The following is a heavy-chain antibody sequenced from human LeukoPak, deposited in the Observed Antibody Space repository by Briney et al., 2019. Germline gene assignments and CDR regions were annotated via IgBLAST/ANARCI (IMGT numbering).Heavy chain of an antibody. CDR2: INIDGSGT. CDR1: GFIFTTYW. V-gene: IGHV3-74*01. D-gene: IGHD1-26*01. CDR3: TRDLVGATSDF. Sequence: PGGSLRLSCAASGFIFTTYWMHWVREAPGKGLVWVARINIDGSGTYYADSVKGRFTISRDNAKITLYLQMNSLRAEDTAVYYCTRDLVGATSDFWGQGTLVTVSS. J-gene: IGHJ4*02.